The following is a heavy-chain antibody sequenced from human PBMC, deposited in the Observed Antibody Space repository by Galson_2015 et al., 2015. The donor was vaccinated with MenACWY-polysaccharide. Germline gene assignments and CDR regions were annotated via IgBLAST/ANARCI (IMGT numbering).Heavy chain of an antibody. D-gene: IGHD3-3*01. Sequence: SLRLSCAASGFTFDDYAMHWVRQAPGKGLEWVSGISWNSGTIGYADSVKGRFTISRDNAKNSLYLQMNSLRAEDTALYYCAKGAYYDFWSGYFGFDPWGQGTLVTVSS. CDR2: ISWNSGTI. CDR1: GFTFDDYA. V-gene: IGHV3-9*01. CDR3: AKGAYYDFWSGYFGFDP. J-gene: IGHJ5*02.